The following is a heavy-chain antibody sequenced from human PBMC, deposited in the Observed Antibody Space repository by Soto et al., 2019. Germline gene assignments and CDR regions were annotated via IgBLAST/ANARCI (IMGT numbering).Heavy chain of an antibody. CDR2: VSHDGRNT. CDR1: GFTFSDYA. D-gene: IGHD6-19*01. CDR3: AKGGRQWLVTSDFNY. Sequence: VQLVESGGGVVQPGRSLRLSCAASGFTFSDYAMHWVRQAPGEGLEWVAVVSHDGRNTHYADSVKGRFAISRDSSKNTVSLEMTSLRAEDTAVYYCAKGGRQWLVTSDFNYWGQGALVTVSS. V-gene: IGHV3-30*18. J-gene: IGHJ4*02.